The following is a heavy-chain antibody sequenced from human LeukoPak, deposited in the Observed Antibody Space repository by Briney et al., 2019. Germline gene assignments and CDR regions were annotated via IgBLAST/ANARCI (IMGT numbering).Heavy chain of an antibody. J-gene: IGHJ4*02. D-gene: IGHD6-19*01. Sequence: GGSLRLSCAASGLTFSSHAMNWVREAPGKGLEWVSVISGSGGSTYYADSVKGRFTISRDNSKNTLYLQMNSLRVEDTAVYYCATNAGQWLVPFDYWGQGTLVTVSS. CDR3: ATNAGQWLVPFDY. V-gene: IGHV3-23*01. CDR1: GLTFSSHA. CDR2: ISGSGGST.